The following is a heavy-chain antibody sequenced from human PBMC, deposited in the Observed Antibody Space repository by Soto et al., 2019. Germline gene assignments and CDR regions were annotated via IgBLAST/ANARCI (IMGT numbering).Heavy chain of an antibody. CDR3: AKDKGVTSLDY. D-gene: IGHD2-15*01. Sequence: GGSLRLSCAASGFTFSDYYMSWIRQAPGKGLEWVSYISSSGSTIYYADSVKGRFTISRDDSMNSLYLQMNTLRPEDSAVYYCAKDKGVTSLDYWGQGTLVTVSS. CDR1: GFTFSDYY. J-gene: IGHJ4*02. V-gene: IGHV3-11*04. CDR2: ISSSGSTI.